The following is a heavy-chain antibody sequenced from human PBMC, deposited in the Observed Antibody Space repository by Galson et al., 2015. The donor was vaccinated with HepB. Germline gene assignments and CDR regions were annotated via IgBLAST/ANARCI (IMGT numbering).Heavy chain of an antibody. CDR1: GEPFSNNA. V-gene: IGHV1-69*04. Sequence: SVKVSCKASGEPFSNNAISWVRQAPGQGLEWMGRIIPMLGVANYAQKFQVRFTITADKPTNTVYMELTSLRSEDTAVYYCVRDRFYRDATDDSGYYYSDYWGQGTLVTVSS. J-gene: IGHJ4*02. CDR3: VRDRFYRDATDDSGYYYSDY. D-gene: IGHD3-22*01. CDR2: IIPMLGVA.